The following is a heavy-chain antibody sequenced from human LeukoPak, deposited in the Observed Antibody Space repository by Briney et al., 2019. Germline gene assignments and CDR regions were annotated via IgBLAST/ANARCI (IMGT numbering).Heavy chain of an antibody. V-gene: IGHV3-30*02. CDR2: IWYDGSNK. J-gene: IGHJ4*02. D-gene: IGHD3-3*01. CDR3: ASTRTFDFRSDY. CDR1: GFTFSSYG. Sequence: PGGSLRLSCAASGFTFSSYGMHWVRQAPGKGLEWVAFIWYDGSNKYYADSVKGRFTISRDNSKNTLYLQMNSLRAEDTAVYYCASTRTFDFRSDYWGQGTLVTVSS.